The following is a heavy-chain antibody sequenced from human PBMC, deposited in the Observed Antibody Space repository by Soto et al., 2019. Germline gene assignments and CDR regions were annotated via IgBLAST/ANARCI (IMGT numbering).Heavy chain of an antibody. Sequence: GGSLRLSCAASGFTFSSYAMSWVRQAPGKGLVWVSRINSDGSSTSYADSVKGRFTISRDNAKNTLYLQMNSLRAEDTAVYYGARDWDSYNHEFDSWGQGTLVTVSS. V-gene: IGHV3-74*01. D-gene: IGHD1-1*01. CDR3: ARDWDSYNHEFDS. CDR1: GFTFSSYA. CDR2: INSDGSST. J-gene: IGHJ4*02.